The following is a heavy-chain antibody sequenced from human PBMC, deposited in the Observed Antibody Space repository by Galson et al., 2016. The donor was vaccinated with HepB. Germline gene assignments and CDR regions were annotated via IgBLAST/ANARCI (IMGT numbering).Heavy chain of an antibody. CDR1: GASISSGDFY. CDR3: AKGFWNGWFGRFDL. Sequence: SETLSLTCTLSGASISSGDFYWSWIRQPPGKGLEWIGAVYYTGSTYHNPSLKSRITISVDTSNNQFSLSLRSVTAADTAVYYCAKGFWNGWFGRFDLWGQGTLVPVSS. CDR2: VYYTGST. V-gene: IGHV4-39*01. D-gene: IGHD1-1*01. J-gene: IGHJ4*02.